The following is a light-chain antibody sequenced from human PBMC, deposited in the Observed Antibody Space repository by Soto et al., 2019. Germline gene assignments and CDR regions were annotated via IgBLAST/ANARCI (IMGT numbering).Light chain of an antibody. CDR1: SSDVGGYNY. Sequence: QSVLTQPASVSGSPGQSITISCTGTSSDVGGYNYVSWYQQRPGKAPKLMIYEVSNRPSGVSNRFSGSKSGNTASLTISGLQAEDEADYYCSSYTSSSTLYVFGTGTKVTLL. CDR2: EVS. J-gene: IGLJ1*01. CDR3: SSYTSSSTLYV. V-gene: IGLV2-14*01.